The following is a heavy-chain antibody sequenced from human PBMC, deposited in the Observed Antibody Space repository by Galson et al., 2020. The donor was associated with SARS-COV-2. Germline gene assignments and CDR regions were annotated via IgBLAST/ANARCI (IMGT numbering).Heavy chain of an antibody. D-gene: IGHD3-10*01. J-gene: IGHJ2*01. V-gene: IGHV4-39*07. Sequence: SQTLSLTCIVSGGSIRRSTHYWGWIRQAPGKGLEWIGSIFYSGSTYYNPSLKSRVTISLDSSRKQFSLSLSSATAADTAVDFCARDASELPEGWYFDLWGRGTHVTVSS. CDR1: GGSIRRSTHY. CDR3: ARDASELPEGWYFDL. CDR2: IFYSGST.